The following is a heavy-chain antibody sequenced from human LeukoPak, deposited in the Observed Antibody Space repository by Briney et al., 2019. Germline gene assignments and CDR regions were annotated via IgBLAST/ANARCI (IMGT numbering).Heavy chain of an antibody. V-gene: IGHV3-30*18. D-gene: IGHD5-18*01. CDR2: ISYDGSNK. CDR3: AKPDTAMAPWLDY. CDR1: GFTFSSYG. J-gene: IGHJ4*02. Sequence: GESLKISCAASGFTFSSYGMHWVRQAPGKGLEWVAVISYDGSNKYYADSVKGRFTISRDNSKNTLYLQMNSLRAEDTAVYYCAKPDTAMAPWLDYWGQGTLVTVSS.